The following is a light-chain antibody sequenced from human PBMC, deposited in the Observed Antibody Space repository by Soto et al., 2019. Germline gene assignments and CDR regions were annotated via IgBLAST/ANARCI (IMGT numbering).Light chain of an antibody. CDR3: SSFASSNTGV. V-gene: IGLV2-8*01. CDR1: SSDVGAYNY. Sequence: QSALTQPPSASGSPGQSVTISCTGTSSDVGAYNYVSWYQQHAGKAPKLVIYEVTKRPSGVPDRFSGAKSANTASLTVSGLQAEDEAAYCCSSFASSNTGVFGGGTKLTVL. CDR2: EVT. J-gene: IGLJ3*02.